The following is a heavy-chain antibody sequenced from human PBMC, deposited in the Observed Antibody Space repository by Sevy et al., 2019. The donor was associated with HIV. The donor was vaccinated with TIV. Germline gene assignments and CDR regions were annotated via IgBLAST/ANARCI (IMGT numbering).Heavy chain of an antibody. CDR3: ARAAAGTAPHYNYYGMDV. Sequence: GESLKISCKGSGYSFTSYWIGWVRQMPGKGLEWMGIIYPGDSDTRYSPSLQGHVTISADKSISTAYLQWSSLKASDTAMYYCARAAAGTAPHYNYYGMDVWGQGTTVTVSS. CDR1: GYSFTSYW. CDR2: IYPGDSDT. J-gene: IGHJ6*02. D-gene: IGHD6-13*01. V-gene: IGHV5-51*01.